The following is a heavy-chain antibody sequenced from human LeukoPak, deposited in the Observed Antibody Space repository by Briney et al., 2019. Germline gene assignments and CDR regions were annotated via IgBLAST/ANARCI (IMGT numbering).Heavy chain of an antibody. V-gene: IGHV3-23*01. CDR2: LSGSGGST. CDR1: GSTFSSYA. CDR3: ASPRAYGSGSSDFDY. Sequence: GGALRLSCAASGSTFSSYAMSWVREAPGTGLEWVSPLSGSGGSTYYADSAKSRFTISRDNIKNTLYLQMNSLRAEDTAVYYCASPRAYGSGSSDFDYWGQGTLVTVSS. J-gene: IGHJ4*02. D-gene: IGHD3-10*01.